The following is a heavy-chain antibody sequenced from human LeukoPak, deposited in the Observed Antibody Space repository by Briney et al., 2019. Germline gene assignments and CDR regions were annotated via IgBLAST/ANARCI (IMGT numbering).Heavy chain of an antibody. V-gene: IGHV1-46*01. D-gene: IGHD2-21*01. Sequence: GASVKVSCKSSGYTFTNYYIHWVRQAPGQGLEGMGIVDPSDGDTRYAQKFQGRVTLTRDTSTNTVYMELRSLRSEDTAVYYCARDSSLSVIRGIEGDYWGQGTLVTVSS. CDR2: VDPSDGDT. CDR3: ARDSSLSVIRGIEGDY. CDR1: GYTFTNYY. J-gene: IGHJ4*02.